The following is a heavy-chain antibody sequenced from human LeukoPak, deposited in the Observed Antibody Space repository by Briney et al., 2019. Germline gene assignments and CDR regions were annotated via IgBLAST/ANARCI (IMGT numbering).Heavy chain of an antibody. CDR2: INPNSGGT. CDR1: GYTFTGYY. CDR3: AREETTVASAPRFDY. J-gene: IGHJ4*02. V-gene: IGHV1-2*02. Sequence: ASVKVSCKASGYTFTGYYMHWVRQAPGQGLEWMGWINPNSGGTNYAQKFQGRVTITADKSTSTAYMELSSLRSEDTAVYYCAREETTVASAPRFDYWGQGTLVTVSS. D-gene: IGHD4-23*01.